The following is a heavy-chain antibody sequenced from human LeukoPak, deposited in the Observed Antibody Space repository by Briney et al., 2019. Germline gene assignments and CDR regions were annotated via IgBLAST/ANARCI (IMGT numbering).Heavy chain of an antibody. J-gene: IGHJ4*02. CDR3: ASSLSSGWGPVDDY. Sequence: GGSLRLSCAASGITFSNYEMNWVRQAPGKGLEWVSYINPGGSNRFYAGSVKGRFNISRDDAKKSVYLQMNSLRAEDTAVYYCASSLSSGWGPVDDYWGQGIMVTVSS. CDR2: INPGGSNR. D-gene: IGHD6-19*01. CDR1: GITFSNYE. V-gene: IGHV3-48*03.